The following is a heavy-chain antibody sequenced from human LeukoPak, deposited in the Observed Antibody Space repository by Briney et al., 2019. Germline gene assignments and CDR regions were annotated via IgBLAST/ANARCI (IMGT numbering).Heavy chain of an antibody. D-gene: IGHD3-10*01. CDR2: INSDGSST. CDR3: ARYYGSGTYALDY. V-gene: IGHV3-74*01. Sequence: PGGSLRLSCAASGFTFNSYWMHWVRQAPGKGLVWVSRINSDGSSTSYADSVKGRFTISRDNAKNTLYLQMNSLRAEDTAVYYCARYYGSGTYALDYWGQGTLVTASS. J-gene: IGHJ4*02. CDR1: GFTFNSYW.